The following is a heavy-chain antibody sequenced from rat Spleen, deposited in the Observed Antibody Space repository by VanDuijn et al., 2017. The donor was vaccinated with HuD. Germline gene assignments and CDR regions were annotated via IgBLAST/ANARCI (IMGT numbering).Heavy chain of an antibody. V-gene: IGHV5-20*01. CDR3: TTLIPLWYWYFDF. CDR2: ISYDGGST. Sequence: EVQLVESGGGLVQPGRSLKLSCAASGFTFSDYYMAWVRQAPTKGLEWVASISYDGGSTYYRDSVKGRFTISRDNAKSSLYLQMDSLRSEDTATYYCTTLIPLWYWYFDFWGPGTMVTVSS. D-gene: IGHD3-2*01. J-gene: IGHJ1*01. CDR1: GFTFSDYY.